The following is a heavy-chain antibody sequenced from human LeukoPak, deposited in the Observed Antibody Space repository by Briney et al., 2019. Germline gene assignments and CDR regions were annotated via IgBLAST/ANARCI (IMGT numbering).Heavy chain of an antibody. D-gene: IGHD6-19*01. J-gene: IGHJ4*02. Sequence: SQTLSLTCIVSGASVTSDYWSWIRQPPGKGLEWIGNVFYSGTTDYNPSLKSRVTISGDTSKNQFSLKLSSVTAADTAVYYCARGPIAVAEPDYWGQGTLVTVSS. CDR1: GASVTSDY. CDR3: ARGPIAVAEPDY. CDR2: VFYSGTT. V-gene: IGHV4-59*08.